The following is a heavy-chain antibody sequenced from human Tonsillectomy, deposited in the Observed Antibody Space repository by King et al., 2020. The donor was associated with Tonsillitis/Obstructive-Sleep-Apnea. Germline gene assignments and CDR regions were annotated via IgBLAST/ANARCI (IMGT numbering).Heavy chain of an antibody. CDR1: GNTFNSYG. J-gene: IGHJ6*03. Sequence: QLVQSGAEVKKPGASVKVSCKASGNTFNSYGISWVRQAPGQGLEWMGWISAYNGNTNYAQKLQGRVTMTTDTSTSTAYMELRSLRSDDTAVYYCARMYEDDFWSGSPYHYMDVWGKGTTVTVSS. D-gene: IGHD3-3*01. V-gene: IGHV1-18*01. CDR3: ARMYEDDFWSGSPYHYMDV. CDR2: ISAYNGNT.